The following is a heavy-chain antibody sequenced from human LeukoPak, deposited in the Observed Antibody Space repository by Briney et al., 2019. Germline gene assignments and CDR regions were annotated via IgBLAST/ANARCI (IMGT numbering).Heavy chain of an antibody. CDR3: VRGVGVSRFNYLDS. CDR1: GFTFSSFG. CDR2: IWYDASNK. V-gene: IGHV3-33*01. J-gene: IGHJ4*02. D-gene: IGHD6-13*01. Sequence: PGGSLRLSCAASGFTFSSFGMHWVRQAPGKGREWVAVIWYDASNKYYADSVKGRFTISRDNSKNTLYLQMNSLRDDDTAVYYCVRGVGVSRFNYLDSWGQGTLVIVSS.